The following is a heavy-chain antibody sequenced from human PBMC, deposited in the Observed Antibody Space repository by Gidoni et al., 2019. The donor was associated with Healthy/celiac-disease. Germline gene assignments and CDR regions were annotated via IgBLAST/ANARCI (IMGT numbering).Heavy chain of an antibody. D-gene: IGHD3-22*01. Sequence: QVQLQESGPGLVKPSGTLSLTCAVSGGAISSSNWWSWVRRPPGKGLEYIGEIYHSGSTNYNPSLKSRVTMSVDRSKNQFSLKLSSVTAADTAVYYCARESNYYDSSGYPTGGYYGMDVWGQGTTVTVSS. CDR2: IYHSGST. CDR1: GGAISSSNW. CDR3: ARESNYYDSSGYPTGGYYGMDV. J-gene: IGHJ6*02. V-gene: IGHV4-4*02.